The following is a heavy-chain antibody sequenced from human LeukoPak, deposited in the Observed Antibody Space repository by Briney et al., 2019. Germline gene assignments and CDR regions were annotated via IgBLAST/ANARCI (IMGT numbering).Heavy chain of an antibody. CDR2: IKQDESEE. J-gene: IGHJ4*02. Sequence: GGSLRLSCAASGFTFSSYWMSWVRQAPGRGLEWVAIIKQDESEEYYVDSVKGRFTISRDNAQNSLYLQMNSLTADDTAVYYCARVIVVVTANLYFDYWGQGSLVTVSP. CDR3: ARVIVVVTANLYFDY. V-gene: IGHV3-7*03. CDR1: GFTFSSYW. D-gene: IGHD2-21*02.